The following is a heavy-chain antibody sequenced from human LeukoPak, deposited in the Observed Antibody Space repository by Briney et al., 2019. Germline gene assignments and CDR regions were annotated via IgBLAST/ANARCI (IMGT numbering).Heavy chain of an antibody. J-gene: IGHJ2*01. D-gene: IGHD7-27*01. CDR3: ASLNWGSVWYFDL. CDR2: IYYSGST. V-gene: IGHV4-39*01. CDR1: GGSISSSSYY. Sequence: SETLSLTCTVSGGSISSSSYYWGWIRQPPGKGLEWIGSIYYSGSTYYNPSLKSRVTISVDTSKNQFSLKLSSVTAADTAVYYCASLNWGSVWYFDLWGRGTLVTVSS.